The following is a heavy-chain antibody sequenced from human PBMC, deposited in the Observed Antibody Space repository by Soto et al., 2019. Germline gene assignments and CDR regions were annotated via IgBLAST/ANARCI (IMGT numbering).Heavy chain of an antibody. V-gene: IGHV3-74*01. CDR1: GFIFKMYW. CDR2: IYNDGTYS. J-gene: IGHJ4*02. CDR3: TRGPRPISNGTGAY. D-gene: IGHD3-10*01. Sequence: LRLSCAASGFIFKMYWMHWVRQSPGKGLVWISRIYNDGTYSDYADSVRGRFTISRDNVNDTLYLQMNNLRAEDSGLYYCTRGPRPISNGTGAYWGKGTQVTVSS.